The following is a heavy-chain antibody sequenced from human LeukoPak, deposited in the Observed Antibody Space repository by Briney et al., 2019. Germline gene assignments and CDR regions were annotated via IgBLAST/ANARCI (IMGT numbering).Heavy chain of an antibody. CDR2: MYSSGTT. V-gene: IGHV4-39*01. Sequence: PSETLSLTCTVSGGSISSSSYYWGWIRQPPGKGLEWIGTMYSSGTTYYSPSLESRVTISVDTSNNQFSLRLNSVTAADTAVYYCARRLERRGGFDYWGQGTLVTVTS. CDR1: GGSISSSSYY. CDR3: ARRLERRGGFDY. D-gene: IGHD1-1*01. J-gene: IGHJ4*02.